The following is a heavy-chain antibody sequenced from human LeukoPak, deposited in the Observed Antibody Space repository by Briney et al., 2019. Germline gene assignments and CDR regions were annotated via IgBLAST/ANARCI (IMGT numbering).Heavy chain of an antibody. D-gene: IGHD3-22*01. CDR1: GGTFSSYA. V-gene: IGHV1-69*06. CDR3: ASAYYYDSSGYWYYFDY. Sequence: ASVKVSCKASGGTFSSYAISWVRQAPGQGLEWMGGIIPIFGTANYAQKFQGRVTITADKSTSTAYMELSSLRSEDTAVYYCASAYYYDSSGYWYYFDYWGQGTLVTVSS. CDR2: IIPIFGTA. J-gene: IGHJ4*02.